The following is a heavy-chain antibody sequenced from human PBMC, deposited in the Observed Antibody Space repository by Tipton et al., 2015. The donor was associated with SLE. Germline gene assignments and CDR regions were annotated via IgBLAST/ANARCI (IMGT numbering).Heavy chain of an antibody. CDR1: GGSISSSSYY. CDR2: IFHIGSA. D-gene: IGHD6-13*01. J-gene: IGHJ5*02. V-gene: IGHV4-39*07. Sequence: LRLSCTVSGGSISSSSYYWAWIRQPPGKGLEWIGHIFHIGSAYYNPSPKSRVTISIDTSTNQFSLKVKSVTAADTAVYYCARLADGNRNWFDPWGQGTLVTVSS. CDR3: ARLADGNRNWFDP.